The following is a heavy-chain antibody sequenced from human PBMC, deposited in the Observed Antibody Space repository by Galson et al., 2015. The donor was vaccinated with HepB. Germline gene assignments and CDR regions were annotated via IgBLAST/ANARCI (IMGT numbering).Heavy chain of an antibody. V-gene: IGHV3-30*18. J-gene: IGHJ4*02. D-gene: IGHD3-10*01. CDR1: GFTFSSYG. CDR2: ISYDGSNK. CDR3: AKETVPRGYYYGSGSYTDSFLDY. Sequence: SLRLSCAASGFTFSSYGMHWVRQAPGKGLEWVAVISYDGSNKYYADSVKGRFTISRDNSKNTLYLQMNSLRAEDTAVYYCAKETVPRGYYYGSGSYTDSFLDYWGQGTLVTVSS.